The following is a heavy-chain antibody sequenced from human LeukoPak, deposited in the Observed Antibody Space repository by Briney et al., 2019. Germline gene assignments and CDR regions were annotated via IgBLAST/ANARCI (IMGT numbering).Heavy chain of an antibody. CDR3: ARALGDSSGYYDY. CDR1: GFTVSSNY. J-gene: IGHJ4*02. V-gene: IGHV3-66*01. Sequence: GGSLRFSCAASGFTVSSNYMSWVRQAPGKGLEWVSVIYSGGSTYYADSVKGRFTISRDNSKNTLYLQMNSLRAEDTAVYYCARALGDSSGYYDYWGQGTLVTVSS. D-gene: IGHD3-22*01. CDR2: IYSGGST.